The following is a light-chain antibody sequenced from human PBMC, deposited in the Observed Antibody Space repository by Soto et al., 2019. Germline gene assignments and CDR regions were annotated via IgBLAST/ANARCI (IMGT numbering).Light chain of an antibody. J-gene: IGKJ1*01. Sequence: DIQMTQSPSTLSTSVGDRVTITCRASQSISSWLAWYQQKPGKPPKLLIYDASSLERGVPSRFSGSGSRTEFTLTISSLQPDDFATYYCQQYNSYSWTFGQGTKVEIK. V-gene: IGKV1-5*01. CDR1: QSISSW. CDR2: DAS. CDR3: QQYNSYSWT.